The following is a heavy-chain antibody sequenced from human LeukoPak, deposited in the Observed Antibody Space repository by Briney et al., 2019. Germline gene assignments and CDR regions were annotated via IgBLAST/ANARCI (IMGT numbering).Heavy chain of an antibody. CDR2: INHSGST. Sequence: SETLSLTCAVYGGSFSGYYWSWIRQPPGTGQEWIGEINHSGSTNYNPSLKSRVTISVDTSKNQFSLKLSSVTAADTAVYYCARELVYSSGWYGGKPQNWFDPWGQGTLVTVSS. CDR3: ARELVYSSGWYGGKPQNWFDP. V-gene: IGHV4-34*01. CDR1: GGSFSGYY. D-gene: IGHD6-19*01. J-gene: IGHJ5*02.